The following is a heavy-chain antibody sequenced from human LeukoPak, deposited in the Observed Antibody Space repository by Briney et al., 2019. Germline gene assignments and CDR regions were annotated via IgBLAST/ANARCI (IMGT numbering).Heavy chain of an antibody. CDR3: ARDGEIGFGVVIIKDAFDI. V-gene: IGHV3-48*04. J-gene: IGHJ3*02. D-gene: IGHD3-3*01. CDR2: ISSSSSTI. Sequence: GGSLRLSCAASGFTFSSYSMNWVRQAPGKGLEWVSYISSSSSTIYYADSVKGRFTISRDNAKNSLYLQMNSLRAEDTAVYYCARDGEIGFGVVIIKDAFDIWGQGTMVTVSS. CDR1: GFTFSSYS.